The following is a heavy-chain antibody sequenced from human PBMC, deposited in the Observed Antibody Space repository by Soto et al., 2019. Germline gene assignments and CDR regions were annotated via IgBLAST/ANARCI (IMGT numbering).Heavy chain of an antibody. CDR3: ARGKSLLWFGELSGVDWFDP. J-gene: IGHJ5*02. V-gene: IGHV4-31*03. CDR2: IYYSGST. CDR1: GGSISSGGYY. D-gene: IGHD3-10*01. Sequence: QVQLQESGPGLVKPSQTLSLTCTVSGGSISSGGYYWSWIRQHPGKGLEWIGYIYYSGSTYYNQSLKSRVTISVDTSKNHFSLKLSSVTAADTAVYYCARGKSLLWFGELSGVDWFDPWGQGTLVTVSS.